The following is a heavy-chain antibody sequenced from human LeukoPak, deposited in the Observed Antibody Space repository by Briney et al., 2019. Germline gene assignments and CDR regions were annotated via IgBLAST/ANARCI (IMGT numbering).Heavy chain of an antibody. D-gene: IGHD2-15*01. V-gene: IGHV3-11*04. CDR3: ARDSQYCSGGSCYLFYYYYYMDV. CDR1: GFTFSDYY. Sequence: PGGSLRLSCAASGFTFSDYYMSWVRQAPGKGLEWVSYISSSSSTIYYADSVKGRFTISRDNAKNSLYLQMNSLRAEDTAVYYCARDSQYCSGGSCYLFYYYYYMDVWGKGTTVTVSS. J-gene: IGHJ6*03. CDR2: ISSSSSTI.